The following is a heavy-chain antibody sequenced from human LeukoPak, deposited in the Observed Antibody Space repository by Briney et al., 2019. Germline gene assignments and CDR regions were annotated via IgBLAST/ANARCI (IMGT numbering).Heavy chain of an antibody. CDR1: GGSISSGSYY. CDR2: IYTSGST. CDR3: ARDVVTWNDAGGRANWFDP. D-gene: IGHD1-1*01. J-gene: IGHJ5*02. V-gene: IGHV4-61*02. Sequence: SQTLSLTCTVSGGSISSGSYYWSWIRQPAGKGLEWIGRIYTSGSTNYNPSLKGRVTMSVDTSKNQFSLKLSSVTAADTAVYYCARDVVTWNDAGGRANWFDPWGQGTLVTVSS.